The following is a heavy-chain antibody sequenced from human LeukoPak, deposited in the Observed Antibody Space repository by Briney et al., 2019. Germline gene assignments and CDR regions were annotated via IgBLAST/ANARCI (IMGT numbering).Heavy chain of an antibody. CDR2: IYYSGST. D-gene: IGHD3-22*01. CDR3: ARDLRSYYDSSGYYPFDY. V-gene: IGHV4-39*07. Sequence: PSETLSLTCTVSGGSISSSSYYWGWIRQPPGKGLGWIGSIYYSGSTYYNPSLKSRVTISVDTSKNQFSLKLSSVTAADTAVYYCARDLRSYYDSSGYYPFDYWGQGTLVTVSS. CDR1: GGSISSSSYY. J-gene: IGHJ4*02.